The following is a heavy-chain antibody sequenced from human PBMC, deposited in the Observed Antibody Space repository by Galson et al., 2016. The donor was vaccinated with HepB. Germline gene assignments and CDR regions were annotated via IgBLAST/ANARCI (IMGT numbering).Heavy chain of an antibody. Sequence: SLRLSCAAYGFTFDDYAMHWVRQAPGRGLEWVSGIKWNSGNVGYAGSVKGRFTISRDNAKNSLYLQMNSLRPEDAAVYYCARDRYPQREMSTGLLNYQFDYWGQGTLVTVSS. CDR2: IKWNSGNV. V-gene: IGHV3-9*01. J-gene: IGHJ4*02. CDR1: GFTFDDYA. D-gene: IGHD1-7*01. CDR3: ARDRYPQREMSTGLLNYQFDY.